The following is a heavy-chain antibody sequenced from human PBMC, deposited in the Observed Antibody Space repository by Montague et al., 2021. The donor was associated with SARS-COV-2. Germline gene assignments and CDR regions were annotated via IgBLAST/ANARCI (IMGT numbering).Heavy chain of an antibody. J-gene: IGHJ4*02. Sequence: SETLSLTCAVYGGSFSGYYWSWIRQPPGKGLEWIGEINHSGSTKYNSSLNSRVTISVDTSKKQFSLKLSSVTGADTAVYYCARESVCRDYGFLSGSWSYLDYWGQGTLVTVSS. V-gene: IGHV4-34*01. D-gene: IGHD3-9*01. CDR3: ARESVCRDYGFLSGSWSYLDY. CDR1: GGSFSGYY. CDR2: INHSGST.